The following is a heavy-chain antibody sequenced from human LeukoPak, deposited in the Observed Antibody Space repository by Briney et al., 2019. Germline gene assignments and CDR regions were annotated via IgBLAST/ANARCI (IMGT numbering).Heavy chain of an antibody. D-gene: IGHD3-16*01. V-gene: IGHV4-59*01. CDR1: GGSISSYY. CDR3: ARDLRVGFGALDI. J-gene: IGHJ3*02. CDR2: IYYSGST. Sequence: SETLSLTCTVSGGSISSYYWSWIRQPPGKGLEWIGYIYYSGSTNYNPSLKSRVTISVDTSKNQFSLKLSSVTAADTAVYYCARDLRVGFGALDIWGQGTMVTVSS.